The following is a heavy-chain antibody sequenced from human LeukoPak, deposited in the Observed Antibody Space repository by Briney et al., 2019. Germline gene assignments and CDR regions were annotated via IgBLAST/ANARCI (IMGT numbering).Heavy chain of an antibody. V-gene: IGHV3-11*01. CDR2: ISSSGSTI. CDR3: ARAPARSYHYYYYGMDV. Sequence: GGSLRLSCAASGFTFSDYYMSWIRQAPGKGLEWVSYISSSGSTIYYADSVKGRFTISRDNAKNSLYLQMNSLRAEDTAVYYCARAPARSYHYYYYGMDVWGKGTTVTVSS. CDR1: GFTFSDYY. J-gene: IGHJ6*04.